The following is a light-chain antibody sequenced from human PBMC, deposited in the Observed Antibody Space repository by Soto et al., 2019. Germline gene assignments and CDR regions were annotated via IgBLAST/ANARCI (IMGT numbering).Light chain of an antibody. CDR2: EVN. J-gene: IGLJ2*01. Sequence: QSALTQPPSASGSPGQSVTISCTGTSSDVGGYNYVSWYQQHPGKAPELMIYEVNKRPSGVPHRFSGSKSGNTASLTVSGLQSQDEADYYCSSYAGNNNVIFGGGTKVTVL. CDR1: SSDVGGYNY. CDR3: SSYAGNNNVI. V-gene: IGLV2-8*01.